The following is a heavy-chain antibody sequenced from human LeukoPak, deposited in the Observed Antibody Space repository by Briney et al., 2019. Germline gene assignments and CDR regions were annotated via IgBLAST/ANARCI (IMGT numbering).Heavy chain of an antibody. CDR3: ARHRGLGPMDV. CDR1: GGSISSSSYY. Sequence: SETLSLTCTVSGGSISSSSYYWGWIRQPPGKGLEWIGSIYYSGSTYYNPSLKSRVTISVDTSKNQFSLKLSSVTAADTAVYYCARHRGLGPMDVWGQGTTVTVSS. D-gene: IGHD3-10*01. J-gene: IGHJ6*02. V-gene: IGHV4-39*01. CDR2: IYYSGST.